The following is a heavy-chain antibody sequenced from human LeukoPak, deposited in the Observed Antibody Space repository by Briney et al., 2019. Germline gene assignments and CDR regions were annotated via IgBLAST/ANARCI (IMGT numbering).Heavy chain of an antibody. J-gene: IGHJ5*02. CDR3: ARGHCSSTSCLMGGNWFDP. Sequence: SETLSLTCAVYGGSFSGYYWSWIRQPPGKGLEWIGEINHSGSTNYNPSLKSRVTISVDTSKNQFSLKLSSVTAADTAVYYCARGHCSSTSCLMGGNWFDPWAREPWSPSPQ. V-gene: IGHV4-34*01. D-gene: IGHD2-2*01. CDR2: INHSGST. CDR1: GGSFSGYY.